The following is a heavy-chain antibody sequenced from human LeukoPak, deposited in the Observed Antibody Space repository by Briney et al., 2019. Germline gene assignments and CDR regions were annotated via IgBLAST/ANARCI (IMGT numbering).Heavy chain of an antibody. J-gene: IGHJ4*02. Sequence: GGSLRLSCAASTFTFSSYGMHWVRQAPCKGLEWVAFIQYDGNKRYYADSVKGRFTISRDNSKNTLYLQMNSLRPDDTALYYCANTMYSSAWSPFDYWGRGTLVTVSS. V-gene: IGHV3-30*02. CDR2: IQYDGNKR. D-gene: IGHD6-19*01. CDR3: ANTMYSSAWSPFDY. CDR1: TFTFSSYG.